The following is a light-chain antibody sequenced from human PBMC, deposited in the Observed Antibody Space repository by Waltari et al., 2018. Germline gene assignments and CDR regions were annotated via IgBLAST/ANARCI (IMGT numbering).Light chain of an antibody. CDR3: CSYAGGITYV. J-gene: IGLJ1*01. CDR1: SSDVGSFDL. V-gene: IGLV2-23*01. Sequence: SALAQPASVSGSPGQSITISCAGTSSDVGSFDLVSWYQEHPGKAPKLSIFDATKRPSGVSDRFSGSKSGNTASLTISGLQPDDAADYSCCSYAGGITYVFGTGTRVTVL. CDR2: DAT.